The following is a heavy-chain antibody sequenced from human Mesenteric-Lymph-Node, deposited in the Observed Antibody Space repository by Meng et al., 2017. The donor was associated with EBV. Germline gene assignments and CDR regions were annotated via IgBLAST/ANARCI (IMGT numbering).Heavy chain of an antibody. CDR1: GASLSSSHV. V-gene: IGHV4-4*02. Sequence: QRQEPGPALVEPTGTVPPTCAVSGASLSSSHVWSWVRQTPGKGLEWLGEINHLGSTNYNPSLKRRVTILDDKSKNQFSLELTSVTAADKAVYYCARGDYDFWSGHYFDYWGQGTLVTVSS. CDR3: ARGDYDFWSGHYFDY. J-gene: IGHJ4*02. D-gene: IGHD3-3*01. CDR2: INHLGST.